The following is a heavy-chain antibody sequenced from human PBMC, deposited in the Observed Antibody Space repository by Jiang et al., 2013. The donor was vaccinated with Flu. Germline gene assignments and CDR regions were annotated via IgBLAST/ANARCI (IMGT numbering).Heavy chain of an antibody. CDR2: ISGSGGST. J-gene: IGHJ5*02. D-gene: IGHD4-17*01. Sequence: AISGSGGSTYYADSVKGRFTISRDNSKNTLYLQMNSLRAEDTAVYYCAKNPRAVRPGWFDPWGQGTLATVSS. CDR3: AKNPRAVRPGWFDP. V-gene: IGHV3-23*01.